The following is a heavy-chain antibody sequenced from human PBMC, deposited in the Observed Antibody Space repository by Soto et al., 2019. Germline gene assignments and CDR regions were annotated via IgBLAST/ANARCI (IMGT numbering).Heavy chain of an antibody. CDR1: GFTFSSYG. J-gene: IGHJ3*02. CDR3: AKGARDFDI. V-gene: IGHV3-30*18. Sequence: QVQLVESGGGVVQPGRSLRLSCAASGFTFSSYGMHWVRQAPGKGLEWVAVISYDGSNKYYADSVKGRFTISRDNSKNTLYLQMNSLRAEDTAVYYCAKGARDFDIWGQGTMVTVSS. CDR2: ISYDGSNK.